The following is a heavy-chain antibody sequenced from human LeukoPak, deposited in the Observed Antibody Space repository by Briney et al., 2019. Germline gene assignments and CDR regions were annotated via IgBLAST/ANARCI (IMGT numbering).Heavy chain of an antibody. V-gene: IGHV3-21*01. CDR1: GFTFSSYS. J-gene: IGHJ1*01. D-gene: IGHD2-2*01. CDR2: ISSSSSYI. CDR3: ARGPRRDCSSTSCYLRYFQH. Sequence: GGSLRLSCAASGFTFSSYSMDWVRQAPGKGLERVSSISSSSSYIYYADSVKGRFTISRDNAKNSLYLQMNSLRAEDTAVYYCARGPRRDCSSTSCYLRYFQHWGQGTLVTVSS.